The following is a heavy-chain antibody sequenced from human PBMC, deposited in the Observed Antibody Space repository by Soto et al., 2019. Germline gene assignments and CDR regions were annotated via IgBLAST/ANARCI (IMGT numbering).Heavy chain of an antibody. Sequence: SETLSLTCAVYGGSFSGYHWSWIRQSPGKGLEWIGEINHRGSTNDNPSLKSRVTISVDTSKNKFSLKLSSVTAADTVVYYCAGGRGVRGTIITTYYYYGLDVWGQGTTVTVSS. CDR2: INHRGST. CDR1: GGSFSGYH. D-gene: IGHD3-10*01. J-gene: IGHJ6*02. V-gene: IGHV4-34*01. CDR3: AGGRGVRGTIITTYYYYGLDV.